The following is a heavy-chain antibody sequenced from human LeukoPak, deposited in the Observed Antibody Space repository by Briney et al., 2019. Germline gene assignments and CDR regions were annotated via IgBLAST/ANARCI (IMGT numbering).Heavy chain of an antibody. V-gene: IGHV1-2*02. CDR2: INPNSGGT. CDR3: ARWLGWDIVLMVYALDY. D-gene: IGHD2-8*01. Sequence: ASVKVSCKASGYTFTGYYMHWVRQAPGQGLEWMGWINPNSGGTNYAQKFQGRVTMTRDTSISTAYMELSRLRSDDTAVYYCARWLGWDIVLMVYALDYWGQGTLVTGSS. J-gene: IGHJ4*02. CDR1: GYTFTGYY.